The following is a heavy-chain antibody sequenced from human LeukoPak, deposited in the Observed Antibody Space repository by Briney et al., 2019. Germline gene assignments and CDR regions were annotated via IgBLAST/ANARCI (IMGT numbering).Heavy chain of an antibody. Sequence: SQTLSLTCTVSGVSISSGSYYWSWIRQPAGKGLEWIGRIYTSGSTNYNPSLKSRVTISVDMSKNQFSLKLSSVTAADTAVYYCARGRYYDFWEVDVWGKGTTVTVSS. CDR1: GVSISSGSYY. J-gene: IGHJ6*04. CDR3: ARGRYYDFWEVDV. CDR2: IYTSGST. V-gene: IGHV4-61*02. D-gene: IGHD3-3*01.